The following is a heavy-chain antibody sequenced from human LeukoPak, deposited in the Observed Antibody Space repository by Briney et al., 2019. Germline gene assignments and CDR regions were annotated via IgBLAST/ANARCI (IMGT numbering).Heavy chain of an antibody. CDR1: GFTFSSYG. D-gene: IGHD3-10*02. CDR2: ISGSGGST. Sequence: PGGSLRLSCAASGFTFSSYGMSWVRQAPGKGLEWVSAISGSGGSTYYAGSVKGRFTISRDNAKNSLYLQMNSLRAEDTAVYYCAELGITMIGGVWGKGTTVTISS. CDR3: AELGITMIGGV. J-gene: IGHJ6*04. V-gene: IGHV3-23*01.